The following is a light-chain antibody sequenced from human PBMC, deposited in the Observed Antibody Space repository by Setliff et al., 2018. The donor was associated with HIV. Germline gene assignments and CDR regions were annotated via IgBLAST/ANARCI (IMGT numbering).Light chain of an antibody. V-gene: IGLV2-14*03. CDR3: SSYTSTYTVL. J-gene: IGLJ2*01. CDR1: NSDVGAYNY. Sequence: QSALTQPASVSGSPGQWITISCTGTNSDVGAYNYVSWYQQNPGKAPKLMIYDVSNRPSGISDRFSGSKSGDTASLTISGLQAEDEADYYCSSYTSTYTVLFGGGTQLTVL. CDR2: DVS.